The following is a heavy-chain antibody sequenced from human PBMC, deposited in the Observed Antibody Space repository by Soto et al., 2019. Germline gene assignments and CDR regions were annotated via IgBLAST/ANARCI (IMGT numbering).Heavy chain of an antibody. J-gene: IGHJ4*02. Sequence: GESLKISCAASGFIVSSNHMNWVRQAPGKGLEWVSVIYSGGTTYYADSVKGRFTISRDNSKNILYLQMDSLRAEDTAVYYCARYSGGGYWGQGTLVTVSS. V-gene: IGHV3-53*01. CDR1: GFIVSSNH. CDR3: ARYSGGGY. CDR2: IYSGGTT. D-gene: IGHD3-16*01.